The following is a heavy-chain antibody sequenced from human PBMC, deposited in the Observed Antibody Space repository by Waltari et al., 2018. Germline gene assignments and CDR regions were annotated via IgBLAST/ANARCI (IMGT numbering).Heavy chain of an antibody. V-gene: IGHV4-4*07. Sequence: QVQLQESGPGLVKPSETLSLTCTVSGVSISNYYWNWIRQPAERGLEWIGRIQTSGSTNYNPSLKSRVTMSIDTSKNQFSLKLTSVTAADTADYYCARGGYSSGWPTFDYWGQGTLVTVFS. CDR2: IQTSGST. CDR3: ARGGYSSGWPTFDY. CDR1: GVSISNYY. D-gene: IGHD6-19*01. J-gene: IGHJ4*02.